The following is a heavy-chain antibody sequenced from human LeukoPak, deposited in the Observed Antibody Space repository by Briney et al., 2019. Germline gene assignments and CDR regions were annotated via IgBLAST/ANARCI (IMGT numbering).Heavy chain of an antibody. CDR1: GFTFRSFW. Sequence: GGSLRLSCAASGFTFRSFWMHWVRQAPGEGLVWVSRINSDGTTTSYADSVKGRFTISRDNAQNTLYLQVNSLRAEDTAVYYCARDAPGYYDSSGYYNSFDYWGQGTLVTVSS. CDR2: INSDGTTT. D-gene: IGHD3-22*01. CDR3: ARDAPGYYDSSGYYNSFDY. J-gene: IGHJ4*02. V-gene: IGHV3-74*01.